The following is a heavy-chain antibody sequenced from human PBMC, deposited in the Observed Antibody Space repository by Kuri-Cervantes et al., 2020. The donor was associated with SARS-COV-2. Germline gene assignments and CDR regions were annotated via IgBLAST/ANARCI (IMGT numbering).Heavy chain of an antibody. Sequence: GSLRLSCTVSGGSISSYYWSWIRQPPGKGLEWIGYIYYSGSTNYNPSLKSRVTISVDTSKNQFSLKLSSVTAADTAVYYCARYYNEGYFDYWGQGTLVTVSS. CDR2: IYYSGST. D-gene: IGHD3-10*01. CDR1: GGSISSYY. V-gene: IGHV4-59*12. J-gene: IGHJ4*02. CDR3: ARYYNEGYFDY.